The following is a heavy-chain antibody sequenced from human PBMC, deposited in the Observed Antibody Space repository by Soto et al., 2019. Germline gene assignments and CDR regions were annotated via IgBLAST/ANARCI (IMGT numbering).Heavy chain of an antibody. J-gene: IGHJ4*02. CDR3: ARGGYSSGSHYFDY. Sequence: QVQLVESGGGVVQPGRSLRLSCAASGFTFSSYAMHWVRQAPGKGLEWVAVISYDGSNKYYADSVKGRFTISRDNSKNTLYLQMNSLRAEDTAVYYCARGGYSSGSHYFDYWGQGTLVTVSS. V-gene: IGHV3-30-3*01. CDR2: ISYDGSNK. CDR1: GFTFSSYA. D-gene: IGHD3-22*01.